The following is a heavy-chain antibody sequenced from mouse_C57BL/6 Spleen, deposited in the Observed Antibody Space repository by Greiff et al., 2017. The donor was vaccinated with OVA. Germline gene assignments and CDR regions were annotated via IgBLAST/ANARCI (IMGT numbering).Heavy chain of an antibody. D-gene: IGHD1-1*01. Sequence: VQLQQSGAELVRPGASVTLSCKASGYTFTDYEMHWVKQTPVHGLEWIGAIDPETGGTAYNQKFKGKAILTADKSSSTAYMELRSLTSEDSAVDYCTPYYGSSLYYAMDYWGQGTSVTVSS. CDR1: GYTFTDYE. J-gene: IGHJ4*01. V-gene: IGHV1-15*01. CDR2: IDPETGGT. CDR3: TPYYGSSLYYAMDY.